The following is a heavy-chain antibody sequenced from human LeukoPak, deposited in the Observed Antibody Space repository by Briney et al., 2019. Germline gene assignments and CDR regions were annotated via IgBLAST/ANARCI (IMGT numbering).Heavy chain of an antibody. CDR2: INHSGST. D-gene: IGHD3-22*01. CDR1: GGSFSGYY. V-gene: IGHV4-34*01. Sequence: SETLSLTCAVYGGSFSGYYWSWIRQPPGKGLEWIGEINHSGSTNYNPSLKSRVTISVDTSKNQFSLKLSSVTAADTAVYYCARVPMIGDAFDIWGQGTMVTVSS. CDR3: ARVPMIGDAFDI. J-gene: IGHJ3*02.